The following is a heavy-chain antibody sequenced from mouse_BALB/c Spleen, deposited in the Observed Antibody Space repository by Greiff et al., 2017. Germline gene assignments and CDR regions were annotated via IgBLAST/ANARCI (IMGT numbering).Heavy chain of an antibody. J-gene: IGHJ2*01. Sequence: VKLVESGPGLVAPSQSLSITCTVSGFSLTSYGVHWVRQPPGKGLEWLGVIWAGGSTNYNSALMSRLSISKDNSKSQVFLKMNSLQTDDTAMYYCARDEGVTTVGFDYWGQGTTLTVSS. CDR1: GFSLTSYG. CDR3: ARDEGVTTVGFDY. V-gene: IGHV2-9*02. CDR2: IWAGGST. D-gene: IGHD1-1*01.